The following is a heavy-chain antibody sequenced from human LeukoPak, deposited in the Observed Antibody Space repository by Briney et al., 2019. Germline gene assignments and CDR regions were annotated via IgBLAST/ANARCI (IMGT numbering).Heavy chain of an antibody. CDR3: ARGSGSYYFYYYYYMDV. CDR2: ISAYNGNT. CDR1: GYTFTSYG. Sequence: GASVKVSCKASGYTFTSYGISWVRQAPGQGLEWMGWISAYNGNTNYAQKLQGRVTMTTDTSTSTAYMELRSLRSDDTAVYYCARGSGSYYFYYYYYMDVWGKGTTVTISS. J-gene: IGHJ6*03. D-gene: IGHD1-26*01. V-gene: IGHV1-18*01.